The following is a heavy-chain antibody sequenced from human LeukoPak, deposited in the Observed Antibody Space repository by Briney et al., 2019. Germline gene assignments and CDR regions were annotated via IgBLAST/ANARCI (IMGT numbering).Heavy chain of an antibody. CDR2: IIHSGST. J-gene: IGHJ4*02. D-gene: IGHD3-10*01. Sequence: SETLSLTCAVYGGSFSGYYWSWIRQPPGKGLEWIGEIIHSGSTNYNPSLKSRVTISVDTSKNQFSLKLSSVTAADTAVYYCARRRTLSMVRRSGKYYFDYWGQGTLVTVSS. V-gene: IGHV4-34*12. CDR1: GGSFSGYY. CDR3: ARRRTLSMVRRSGKYYFDY.